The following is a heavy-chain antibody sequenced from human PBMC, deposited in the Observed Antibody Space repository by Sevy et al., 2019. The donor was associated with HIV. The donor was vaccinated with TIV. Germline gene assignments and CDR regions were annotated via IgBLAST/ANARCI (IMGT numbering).Heavy chain of an antibody. CDR1: GFTFSNYG. Sequence: GGSLRLSCAASGFTFSNYGIHWVRQAPGKGLEWLAFISFDGSDKYYADSVKGRFTLSREDFKNTLYLHLNSLRVEDTAVYYCAKTRYHYHISGFFGGTFVPDYWGHGTLVTVSS. D-gene: IGHD3-22*01. CDR3: AKTRYHYHISGFFGGTFVPDY. CDR2: ISFDGSDK. V-gene: IGHV3-30*18. J-gene: IGHJ4*01.